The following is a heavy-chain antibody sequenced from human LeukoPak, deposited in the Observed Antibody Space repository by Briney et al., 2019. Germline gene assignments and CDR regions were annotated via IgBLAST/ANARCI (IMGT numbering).Heavy chain of an antibody. CDR3: ARRHGRCSDGSCYYPDY. J-gene: IGHJ4*02. V-gene: IGHV1-8*01. CDR2: MNPNSGNT. CDR1: GYTFTSYD. D-gene: IGHD2-15*01. Sequence: ASVKVSCKASGYTFTSYDINWVRQATGRGLEWMGWMNPNSGNTGYAQKFQGRVTMTRNSSITTAYTELSSLRSEDTAVYYCARRHGRCSDGSCYYPDYWGQGTLVTVSS.